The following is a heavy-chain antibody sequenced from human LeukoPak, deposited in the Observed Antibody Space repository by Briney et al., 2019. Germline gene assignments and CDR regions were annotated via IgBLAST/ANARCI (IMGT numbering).Heavy chain of an antibody. D-gene: IGHD5-18*01. CDR2: IYYRWST. J-gene: IGHJ4*02. Sequence: SETLSLTCTVSGGSISSSSYNWGWIRQPPGKGLEWIGSIYYRWSTYYNPSLKSRVTISVDTSKNQFSLKLSSVTAADTAVYYCSRESNKIPVDTAMVNYFDYWGQGTLVTVSS. V-gene: IGHV4-39*07. CDR3: SRESNKIPVDTAMVNYFDY. CDR1: GGSISSSSYN.